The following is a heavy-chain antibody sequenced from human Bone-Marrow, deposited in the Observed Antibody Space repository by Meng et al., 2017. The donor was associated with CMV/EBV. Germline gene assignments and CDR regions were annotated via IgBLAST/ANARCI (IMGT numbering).Heavy chain of an antibody. CDR1: GGSISSSSYY. J-gene: IGHJ4*02. Sequence: SETLSLTCTVSGGSISSSSYYWGWIRQPPGKGLEWIGSIYYGGSTYYNPSLKSRVTISVDTSKNQFSLKLSSVTAADTAVYYCARPGTHYWGQGTLVTVSS. D-gene: IGHD1-1*01. V-gene: IGHV4-39*07. CDR2: IYYGGST. CDR3: ARPGTHY.